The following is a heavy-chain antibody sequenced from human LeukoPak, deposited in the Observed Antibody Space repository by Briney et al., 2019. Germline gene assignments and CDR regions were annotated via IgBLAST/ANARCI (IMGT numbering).Heavy chain of an antibody. CDR2: IIPIFGTA. J-gene: IGHJ4*02. D-gene: IGHD4-23*01. CDR3: ARNYRGNSGLDY. CDR1: GGTFSSYA. Sequence: SVKVSCKASGGTFSSYAISWVRQAPGQGLEWMGGIIPIFGTANYAQKFQGRVTITADESTSTAYMELSSLRSEDTAVYYCARNYRGNSGLDYRGPGALVTVSS. V-gene: IGHV1-69*01.